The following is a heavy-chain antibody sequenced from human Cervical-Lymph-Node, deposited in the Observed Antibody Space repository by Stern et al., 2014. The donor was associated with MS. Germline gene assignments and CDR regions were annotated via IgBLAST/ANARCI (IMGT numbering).Heavy chain of an antibody. J-gene: IGHJ4*02. CDR3: ARASYDVLTDYYMGLINY. D-gene: IGHD3-9*01. CDR1: GGSISSSHW. CDR2: IYHRGNT. Sequence: VQLVESGPGLVKPSGTLSLTCAVSGGSISSSHWWTWVRQAPGKGLEWIGEIYHRGNTNYHPSLKSRFIISVDKSKNQFSLKLSSVTAADTAVYYCARASYDVLTDYYMGLINYWGQGTLVTVSP. V-gene: IGHV4-4*02.